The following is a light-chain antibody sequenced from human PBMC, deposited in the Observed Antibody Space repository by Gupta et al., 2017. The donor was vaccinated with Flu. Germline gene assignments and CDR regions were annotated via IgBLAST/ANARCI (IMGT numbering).Light chain of an antibody. CDR3: SSYTTYNTPLV. V-gene: IGLV2-14*01. Sequence: QSALTQPASVSVSPGQSITLSCSGNSSDIGTFNYVSWYQHHPGKAPKLILYEVNTRPSGVSDRCYGSKSATTASLTIAGLQSDDEADYYCSSYTTYNTPLVFGGGTKLTV. CDR2: EVN. CDR1: SSDIGTFNY. J-gene: IGLJ3*02.